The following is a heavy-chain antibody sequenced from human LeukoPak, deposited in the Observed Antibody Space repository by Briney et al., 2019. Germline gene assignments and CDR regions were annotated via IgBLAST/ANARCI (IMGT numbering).Heavy chain of an antibody. CDR2: IYYSGTT. V-gene: IGHV4-39*01. CDR3: ARHWVPPRIVVVVAANYDAFDI. D-gene: IGHD2-15*01. Sequence: SGTLSLTCTVSGGSISSSSYYWGWVRQPPGKGLEWIGSIYYSGTTYYNPSLKSRVTISVDTSKNQFSLKLSSVTAADSAVYYCARHWVPPRIVVVVAANYDAFDIWGQGTMVTVSS. J-gene: IGHJ3*02. CDR1: GGSISSSSYY.